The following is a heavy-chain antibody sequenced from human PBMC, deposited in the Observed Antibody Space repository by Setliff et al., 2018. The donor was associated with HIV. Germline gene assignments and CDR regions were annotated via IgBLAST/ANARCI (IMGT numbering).Heavy chain of an antibody. V-gene: IGHV4-39*07. Sequence: KPSETLSLTCTVSGGSIRTGAYYWGWIRQPPGKDLEWIGSIYYGGRTFYKPSLKSRLTISVDTSKNQFSLSLNSVTAADTAVYFCARGGAVSADFDSWGQGTLVTVSS. CDR2: IYYGGRT. CDR1: GGSIRTGAYY. J-gene: IGHJ5*01. D-gene: IGHD3-16*01. CDR3: ARGGAVSADFDS.